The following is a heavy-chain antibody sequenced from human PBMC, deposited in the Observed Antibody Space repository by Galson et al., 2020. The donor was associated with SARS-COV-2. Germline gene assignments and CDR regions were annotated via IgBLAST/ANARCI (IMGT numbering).Heavy chain of an antibody. Sequence: GESLKISCAASGFTFSSYWMSWVRQAPGKGLEWVANIKQDGSEKYYVDSVKGRFTISRDNAKNSLYLQMNSLRAEDTAVYYCARDSGYSYGKLYYYYYGMDVWGQGTTVTVSS. CDR3: ARDSGYSYGKLYYYYYGMDV. V-gene: IGHV3-7*04. J-gene: IGHJ6*02. CDR2: IKQDGSEK. CDR1: GFTFSSYW. D-gene: IGHD5-18*01.